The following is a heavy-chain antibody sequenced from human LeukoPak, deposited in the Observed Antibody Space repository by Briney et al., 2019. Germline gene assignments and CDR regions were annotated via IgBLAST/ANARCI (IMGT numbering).Heavy chain of an antibody. J-gene: IGHJ5*02. V-gene: IGHV4-4*07. CDR3: ARGVEIRRIGIAAAGTGNWFDP. CDR2: IYTSGST. D-gene: IGHD6-13*01. CDR1: GGSISSYY. Sequence: PSETLSLTCTVSGGSISSYYWSWIRQPAGKGLEWIGRIYTSGSTNYNPSLKSRVTMSVDTSKNQFSLKLSSVTAADTAAYYYARGVEIRRIGIAAAGTGNWFDPWGQGTLVTVSS.